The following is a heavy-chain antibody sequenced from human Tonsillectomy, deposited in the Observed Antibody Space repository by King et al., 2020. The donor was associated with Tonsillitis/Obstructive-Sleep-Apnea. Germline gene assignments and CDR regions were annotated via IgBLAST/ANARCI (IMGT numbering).Heavy chain of an antibody. J-gene: IGHJ6*03. CDR3: APWGPGPPYSYPYPYYMDV. CDR1: DFSLSTSGVG. V-gene: IGHV2-5*02. CDR2: IYWDDDK. Sequence: TLQESGPTLVKPPQTLTLTCTFSDFSLSTSGVGVGWIRQPPGKALEWLALIYWDDDKRYSPSLKTRLTITKDTSKNQVVLTMTNMDPVDTATYYCAPWGPGPPYSYPYPYYMDVWGKGTTVTLSS. D-gene: IGHD7-27*01.